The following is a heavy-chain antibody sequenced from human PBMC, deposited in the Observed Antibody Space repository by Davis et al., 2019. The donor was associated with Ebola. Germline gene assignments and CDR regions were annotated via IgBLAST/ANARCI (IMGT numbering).Heavy chain of an antibody. Sequence: SETLSLTCTVSGYSISSGYYWGWIRQPPGKGLEWIGSIYHSGSTYYNPSLKSRVTISVDTSKNQFSLKLSSVTAADTAVYYCARLFGAAAHHFDYWGQGMLVTVSS. CDR1: GYSISSGYY. J-gene: IGHJ4*02. CDR2: IYHSGST. V-gene: IGHV4-38-2*02. CDR3: ARLFGAAAHHFDY. D-gene: IGHD3-16*01.